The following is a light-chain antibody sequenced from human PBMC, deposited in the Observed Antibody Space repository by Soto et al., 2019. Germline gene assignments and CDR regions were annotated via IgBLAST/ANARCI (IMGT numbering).Light chain of an antibody. V-gene: IGKV3-15*01. J-gene: IGKJ1*01. Sequence: EIVLTQSPGTLSLSPGERATLSCRASQGIKDYVAWFQQKPGQAPRLLIYGASTRATAIPARFSGSGSGTEFTLSISSLQSEDFAVYYCQQYNTWPRTFGQGTKVDIK. CDR3: QQYNTWPRT. CDR2: GAS. CDR1: QGIKDY.